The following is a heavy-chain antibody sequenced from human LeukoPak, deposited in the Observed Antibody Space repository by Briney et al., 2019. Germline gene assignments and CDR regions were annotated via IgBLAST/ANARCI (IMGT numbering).Heavy chain of an antibody. J-gene: IGHJ3*02. D-gene: IGHD2-8*01. CDR2: ISGNGGST. V-gene: IGHV3-23*01. Sequence: GGSLRLSCAASGFTFSNYGMSWVRQAPGKGLEWVSAISGNGGSTCYADSVKGRFPISRDNSKNTLYLQMNSLRAEDTAVYYCVKDCTNGVCYAFDIWGQGTMVTVSS. CDR3: VKDCTNGVCYAFDI. CDR1: GFTFSNYG.